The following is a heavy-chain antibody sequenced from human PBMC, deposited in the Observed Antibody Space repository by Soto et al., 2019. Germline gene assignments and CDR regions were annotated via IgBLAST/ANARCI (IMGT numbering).Heavy chain of an antibody. V-gene: IGHV1-69*13. Sequence: SVKVSCKASGGTFSSYAISWVRQAPGQGLEWMGGIIPIFGTANYAQKFQGRVTITADESTSTAYMELSSLRSEDTAVYYCARGYYDSSGYYSNWFDPWGQGTLVTVSS. J-gene: IGHJ5*02. CDR2: IIPIFGTA. CDR3: ARGYYDSSGYYSNWFDP. CDR1: GGTFSSYA. D-gene: IGHD3-22*01.